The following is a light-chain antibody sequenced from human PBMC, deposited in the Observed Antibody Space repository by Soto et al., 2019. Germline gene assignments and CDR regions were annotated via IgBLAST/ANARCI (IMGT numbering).Light chain of an antibody. CDR2: EVT. V-gene: IGLV2-8*01. CDR1: SSDVGGYNY. J-gene: IGLJ1*01. Sequence: QSALTQPPSASGSPGQSVTISCTGTSSDVGGYNYVSWYQQHPGKAPKLIIYEVTKRPSGVPDRFSGSKSGNTASLTVSGLQAEDEADYYRNSYAGSNNYAFGTGTKLTVL. CDR3: NSYAGSNNYA.